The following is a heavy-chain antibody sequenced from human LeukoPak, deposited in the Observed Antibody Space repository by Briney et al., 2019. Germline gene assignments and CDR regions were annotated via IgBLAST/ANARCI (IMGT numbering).Heavy chain of an antibody. CDR1: GGSISSSY. CDR3: QKTAYDILTGSFYYGMDV. CDR2: IYYSGST. J-gene: IGHJ6*02. V-gene: IGHV4-59*08. Sequence: SETLSLTCTVSGGSISSSYWSWIRKPPGKVLEWIGYIYYSGSTNYNPSLKSRVTISVDTTKNQFSLKLSSVTAADTVLFFRQKTAYDILTGSFYYGMDVWGQGTTVTVSS. D-gene: IGHD3-9*01.